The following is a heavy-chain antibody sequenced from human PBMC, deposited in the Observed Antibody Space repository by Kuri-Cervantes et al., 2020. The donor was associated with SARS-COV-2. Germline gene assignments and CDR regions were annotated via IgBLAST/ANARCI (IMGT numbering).Heavy chain of an antibody. CDR1: GYTFTGYY. V-gene: IGHV1-2*02. CDR2: INPNSGGT. Sequence: ASVKVSCKASGYTFTGYYMHWVRQAPGQGLEWMGWINPNSGGTNYAQKFQGRVTITTDESTSTAYMELSSLRSEDTAVYYCARGGWYSSSSGSSWFDPWGQGTLVTVSS. CDR3: ARGGWYSSSSGSSWFDP. D-gene: IGHD6-6*01. J-gene: IGHJ5*02.